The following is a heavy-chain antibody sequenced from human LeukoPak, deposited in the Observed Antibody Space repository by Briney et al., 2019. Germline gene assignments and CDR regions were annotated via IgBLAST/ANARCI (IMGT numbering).Heavy chain of an antibody. J-gene: IGHJ4*02. CDR2: ITSSSSYI. CDR1: GFTFSSYT. V-gene: IGHV3-21*01. D-gene: IGHD6-13*01. CDR3: ASPYSSRWYELCY. Sequence: GGSLRLSCAASGFTFSSYTMNWVRQAPGKGLEWVSSITSSSSYIYYADSVKGRFAISRDNAKNSLYLQMNSLRAEDTAVYYCASPYSSRWYELCYWGQGTLVTVSS.